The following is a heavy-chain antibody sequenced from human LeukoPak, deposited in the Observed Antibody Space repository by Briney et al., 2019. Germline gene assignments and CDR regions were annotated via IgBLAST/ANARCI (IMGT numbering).Heavy chain of an antibody. CDR2: ISGSGDNT. D-gene: IGHD6-13*01. CDR3: AKESTSSWYQIGPRSFDY. V-gene: IGHV3-23*01. Sequence: GGSLRLSCAASGFTFNNYAMTWVRQAPGKGLEWVAAISGSGDNTYYADSVQGRFTISRDNSKNTLYLQMNSLRAEDTAVYTCAKESTSSWYQIGPRSFDYWGQGTLVTVSS. CDR1: GFTFNNYA. J-gene: IGHJ4*02.